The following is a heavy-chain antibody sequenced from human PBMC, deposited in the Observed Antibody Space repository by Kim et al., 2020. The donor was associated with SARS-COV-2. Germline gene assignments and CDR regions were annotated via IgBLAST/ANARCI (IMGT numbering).Heavy chain of an antibody. D-gene: IGHD3-16*01. CDR2: ILPIFGTS. Sequence: SVKVSCKASGGTFSNYAFNWVRQAPGQGPEWLGGILPIFGTSDYSQAFQGRVTITADASTSTVYMERSSLRSEDTAVYYCARGSRRVGGAVITPSDPFDIWGQGTLVTVSS. CDR1: GGTFSNYA. CDR3: ARGSRRVGGAVITPSDPFDI. J-gene: IGHJ3*02. V-gene: IGHV1-69*13.